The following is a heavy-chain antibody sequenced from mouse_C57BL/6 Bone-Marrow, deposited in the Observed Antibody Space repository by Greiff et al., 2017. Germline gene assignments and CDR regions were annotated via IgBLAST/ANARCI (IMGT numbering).Heavy chain of an antibody. CDR3: ARESNWDVYWYFDV. V-gene: IGHV1-50*01. CDR2: IDPSDSYT. CDR1: GYTFTSYW. D-gene: IGHD4-1*01. Sequence: QVQLQQPGAELVKPGASVKLSCKASGYTFTSYWMQWVKQRPGQGLEWIGEIDPSDSYTNYNQKFKGKATLTVETSSSTAYMQLSSLTSEDSAVYYCARESNWDVYWYFDVWGTGTTVTVSS. J-gene: IGHJ1*03.